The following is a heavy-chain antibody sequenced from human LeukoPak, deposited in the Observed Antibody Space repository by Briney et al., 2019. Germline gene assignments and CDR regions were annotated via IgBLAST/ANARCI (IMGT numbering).Heavy chain of an antibody. D-gene: IGHD3-22*01. CDR2: TTTDGSGT. CDR1: GFTFGSYR. V-gene: IGHV3-74*01. Sequence: GGSLRLSCAASGFTFGSYRMHWVRQAPGKGLVWVSRTTTDGSGTRYADSAKGRFTISRDNAKSTLYLQMNSLRAEDTAVYYCARDSDYYDSSGLDHWGQGTLVTVSS. J-gene: IGHJ4*02. CDR3: ARDSDYYDSSGLDH.